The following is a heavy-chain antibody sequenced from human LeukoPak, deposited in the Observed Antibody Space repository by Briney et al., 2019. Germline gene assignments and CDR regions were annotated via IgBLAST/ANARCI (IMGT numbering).Heavy chain of an antibody. Sequence: GGSLRLSCAASGFTVSSNYMSWVRQTPGKGLEWVSVIYSGGSTYYADSVKGRFTISRDNSKNTLYLQMNSLRAEDTAVYYCARVDYYDSSGYSPDSSYYFDYWGQGTLVTVSS. J-gene: IGHJ4*02. CDR2: IYSGGST. V-gene: IGHV3-53*01. D-gene: IGHD3-22*01. CDR3: ARVDYYDSSGYSPDSSYYFDY. CDR1: GFTVSSNY.